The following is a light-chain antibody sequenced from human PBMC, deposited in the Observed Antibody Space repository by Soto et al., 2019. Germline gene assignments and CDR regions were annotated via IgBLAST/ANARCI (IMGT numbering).Light chain of an antibody. J-gene: IGKJ4*01. CDR1: QSVSSY. CDR3: QQRSNWPPT. Sequence: EIVLTQSPATLSLSPGERATLSCRASQSVSSYLAWYQQKPGQAPRLLIYDASNRATGIPARFSGSGSGTDFTLTINSLDPEDFAVYYCQQRSNWPPTFGGGTKVDIK. V-gene: IGKV3-11*01. CDR2: DAS.